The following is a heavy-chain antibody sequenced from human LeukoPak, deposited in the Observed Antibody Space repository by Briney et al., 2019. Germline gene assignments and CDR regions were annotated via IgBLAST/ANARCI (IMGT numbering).Heavy chain of an antibody. CDR2: INSDGSST. D-gene: IGHD2-21*02. CDR1: GFTFSNYA. CDR3: ARGGYCGGDCYVFAFDI. Sequence: GGSLRLSCAASGFTFSNYAMSWVRQAPGKGLEWVSRINSDGSSTSYADSVKGRFTISRDNAKNTLYLQMNSLRAEDTAVYYCARGGYCGGDCYVFAFDIWGQGTMVTVSS. V-gene: IGHV3-74*01. J-gene: IGHJ3*02.